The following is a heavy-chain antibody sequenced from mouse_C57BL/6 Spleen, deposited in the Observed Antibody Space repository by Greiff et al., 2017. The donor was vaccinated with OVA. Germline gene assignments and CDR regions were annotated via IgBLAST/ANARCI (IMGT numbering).Heavy chain of an antibody. CDR2: IDPSDSET. Sequence: QVQLQQPGAELVRPGSSMKLSCKASGYTFTSYWMHWVKQRPIQGLEWIGNIDPSDSETHYNQKFKDKATLTVDKSSSTAYMQLSSLTSEDSAVYYCAVYYDYDGYAMDYWGQGTSVTVSS. CDR1: GYTFTSYW. J-gene: IGHJ4*01. V-gene: IGHV1-52*01. D-gene: IGHD2-4*01. CDR3: AVYYDYDGYAMDY.